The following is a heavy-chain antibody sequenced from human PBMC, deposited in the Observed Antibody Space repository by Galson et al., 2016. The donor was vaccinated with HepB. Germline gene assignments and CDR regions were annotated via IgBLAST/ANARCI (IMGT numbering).Heavy chain of an antibody. V-gene: IGHV1-18*01. CDR1: DYSFTTYD. D-gene: IGHD3-10*01. CDR3: ARPNGEAPRGSYNYYYGMDV. CDR2: ISAFNGNT. Sequence: SVKVSCKASDYSFTTYDISWVRQAPGQGLEWMGWISAFNGNTDFPQKFQGRFTLTTDTSTSTAYMELRSLRSDDTAVYYCARPNGEAPRGSYNYYYGMDVWGQGTTVIVSS. J-gene: IGHJ6*02.